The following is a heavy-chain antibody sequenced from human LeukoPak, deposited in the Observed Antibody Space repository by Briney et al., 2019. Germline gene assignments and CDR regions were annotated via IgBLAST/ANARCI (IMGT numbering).Heavy chain of an antibody. D-gene: IGHD3-10*01. CDR1: GFTFSSYW. CDR3: ARDLVESGSYYIGYYYYYMDV. V-gene: IGHV3-7*01. CDR2: IKQDGSEK. J-gene: IGHJ6*03. Sequence: PGGSLRLSCAASGFTFSSYWMSWVRQAPGKGLEWVANIKQDGSEKYYVDSVKGRFTISRDNAKNSLYLQMNSLRAEDTAVYYCARDLVESGSYYIGYYYYYMDVWGKGTTVTISS.